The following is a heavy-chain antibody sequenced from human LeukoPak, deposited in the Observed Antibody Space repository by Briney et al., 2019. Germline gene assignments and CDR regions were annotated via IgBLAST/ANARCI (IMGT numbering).Heavy chain of an antibody. CDR2: TYTSGST. V-gene: IGHV4-61*02. CDR1: GGSISSGSYY. Sequence: SETLSLTCTVSGGSISSGSYYWSWIRQPAGKGLEWIGRTYTSGSTNYNPSLKSRVTISVDTSKNQFSLKLSSVTAADTAVYYCAVGPGYYDPSLDYWGQGTLVTVSS. J-gene: IGHJ4*02. D-gene: IGHD3-22*01. CDR3: AVGPGYYDPSLDY.